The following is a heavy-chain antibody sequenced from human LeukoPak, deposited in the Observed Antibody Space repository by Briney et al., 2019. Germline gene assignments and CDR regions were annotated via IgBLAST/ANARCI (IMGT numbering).Heavy chain of an antibody. V-gene: IGHV3-74*01. J-gene: IGHJ4*02. CDR2: INSDGSST. CDR3: ARDTYYYGSGTRGPFDY. CDR1: GFTFSSYW. D-gene: IGHD3-10*01. Sequence: GGSLRLSCAASGFTFSSYWMHWVRQAPGKGLVWVSRINSDGSSTSYADSVKGRFTISRDNAKNTLYLQMNSLRAEDTAVYYCARDTYYYGSGTRGPFDYWGQGTLVTVSS.